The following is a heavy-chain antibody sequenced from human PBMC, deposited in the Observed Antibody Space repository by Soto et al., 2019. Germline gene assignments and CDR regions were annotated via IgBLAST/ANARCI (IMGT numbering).Heavy chain of an antibody. Sequence: QVQLQESGPGLVKPSQTLSLTCSVSGGSISSGYYYWSWIRQPPGKGLECIGNSYYSGNTCHTLSLTSRLIISRSPPKNEFSRKVGSVTAADTAVYYCVSSSLDGMDVWGQGPTVTV. V-gene: IGHV4-30-4*01. CDR3: VSSSLDGMDV. CDR2: SYYSGNT. J-gene: IGHJ6*02. CDR1: GGSISSGYYY.